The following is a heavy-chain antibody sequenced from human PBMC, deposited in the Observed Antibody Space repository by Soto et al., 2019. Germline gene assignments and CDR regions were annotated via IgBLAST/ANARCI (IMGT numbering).Heavy chain of an antibody. CDR2: IWSDGTTK. V-gene: IGHV3-33*01. CDR1: GSAFHRYA. J-gene: IGHJ4*02. D-gene: IGHD3-10*01. CDR3: ARDGSGGDWRFFDY. Sequence: QVQLVESGGGVVQPGRSLRLSCAASGSAFHRYAIHWVRQAPGKGLEWVADIWSDGTTKYYADSVKGGFTVSRDDSDNTVYLQMDSLRAGDTAVYYCARDGSGGDWRFFDYWGQGTLVTVSS.